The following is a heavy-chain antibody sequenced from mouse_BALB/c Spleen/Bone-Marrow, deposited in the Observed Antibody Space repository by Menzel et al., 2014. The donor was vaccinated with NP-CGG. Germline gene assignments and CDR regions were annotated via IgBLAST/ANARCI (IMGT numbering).Heavy chain of an antibody. CDR2: IDPANGDT. D-gene: IGHD1-2*01. Sequence: DVQLQESGAELVKPGASVKLSCTASGFNIKDIYMHWVKQSLKKALEWIERIDPANGDTKYDPKFQGKATITADTSSNTAYLQLSSLTSEDTAVYYCARDYGPFDYWGQGTTLTVSS. CDR1: GFNIKDIY. J-gene: IGHJ2*01. V-gene: IGHV14-3*02. CDR3: ARDYGPFDY.